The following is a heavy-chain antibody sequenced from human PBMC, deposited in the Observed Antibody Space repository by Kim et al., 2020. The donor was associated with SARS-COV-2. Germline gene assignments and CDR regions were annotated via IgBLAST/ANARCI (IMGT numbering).Heavy chain of an antibody. V-gene: IGHV1-2*02. D-gene: IGHD6-13*01. Sequence: NNAQKFQGRVTMTRDTSVSTAYMELSRLRSDDTAVYYCARDRRGSSYPDYWGQGTLVTVSS. J-gene: IGHJ4*02. CDR3: ARDRRGSSYPDY.